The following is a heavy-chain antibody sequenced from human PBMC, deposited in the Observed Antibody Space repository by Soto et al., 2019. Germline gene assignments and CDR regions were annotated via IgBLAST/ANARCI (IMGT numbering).Heavy chain of an antibody. D-gene: IGHD2-15*01. V-gene: IGHV4-30-4*01. Sequence: QVQLQESGPGLVKPSQTLSLTCTVSGDSLSIGDYYWSWIRQPPGQGLAWIGYLYNSGNTYYNPSLKSRVRLSVDTSKNQVSLNLNAVTASDTAVYYCARDTYTDNKYSAGAAFDIWRQGTLVTVS. CDR2: LYNSGNT. J-gene: IGHJ3*02. CDR1: GDSLSIGDYY. CDR3: ARDTYTDNKYSAGAAFDI.